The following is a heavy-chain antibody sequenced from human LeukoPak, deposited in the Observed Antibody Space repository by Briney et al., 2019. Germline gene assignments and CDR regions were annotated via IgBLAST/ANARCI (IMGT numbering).Heavy chain of an antibody. CDR1: GFTFSSHG. J-gene: IGHJ4*02. D-gene: IGHD4-23*01. CDR2: IWYDASNK. V-gene: IGHV3-33*01. Sequence: LGGSLRLSCAASGFTFSSHGMHWVRQAPGKGLEWVAVIWYDASNKYYADSVKGRFTVSRDNSKNTLYLQMNSLRAEDTAMYYCARNLRKYGSNSEYFDYWGQGTVVTVSS. CDR3: ARNLRKYGSNSEYFDY.